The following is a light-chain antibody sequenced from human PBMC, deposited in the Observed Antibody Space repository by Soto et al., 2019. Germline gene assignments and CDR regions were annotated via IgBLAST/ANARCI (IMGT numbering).Light chain of an antibody. CDR2: GAS. J-gene: IGKJ1*01. V-gene: IGKV3-20*01. CDR1: QSVSSNY. CDR3: QQYGSSPPWT. Sequence: EIGLTQSPGTLSLSPGERATLSCRASQSVSSNYLAWYQQKPGQAPRLLIYGASSRATGIPDRFSGSGSGRDFTLTISRLEAADFAVYYCQQYGSSPPWTFGQGTKVEI.